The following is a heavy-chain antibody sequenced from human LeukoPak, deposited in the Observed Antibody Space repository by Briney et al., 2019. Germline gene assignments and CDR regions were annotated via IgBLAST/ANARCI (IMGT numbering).Heavy chain of an antibody. V-gene: IGHV4-59*01. J-gene: IGHJ6*02. D-gene: IGHD3-10*01. CDR1: GGSISSYY. CDR2: IYYSGST. Sequence: SETLSLTCTVSGGSISSYYWSWIRQPPGKGLEWIGYIYYSGSTNYNPSLKSRVTISVDTSKNQFSLKLSSVTAADTAVYYCAREEHGITMVRGVRNYYYYGMDVWGQGTTVTVSS. CDR3: AREEHGITMVRGVRNYYYYGMDV.